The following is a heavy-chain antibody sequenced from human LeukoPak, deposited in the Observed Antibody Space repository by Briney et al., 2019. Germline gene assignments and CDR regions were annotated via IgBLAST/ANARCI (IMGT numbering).Heavy chain of an antibody. J-gene: IGHJ6*02. Sequence: GASVKVSCKASGYTFTSYGISWVRQAPGQGLEWMGWISAYNGNTNYAQKLQGRVTMTTDTSTSTAYMELRSLRSDDTAVNYCAREYSSGWSPNYYYGMDVWGQGTTVTVSS. CDR2: ISAYNGNT. V-gene: IGHV1-18*01. CDR3: AREYSSGWSPNYYYGMDV. D-gene: IGHD6-19*01. CDR1: GYTFTSYG.